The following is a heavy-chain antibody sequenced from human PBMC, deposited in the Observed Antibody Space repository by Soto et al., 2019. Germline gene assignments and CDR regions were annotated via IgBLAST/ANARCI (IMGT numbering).Heavy chain of an antibody. D-gene: IGHD6-13*01. Sequence: ASVKVSCKASCYTFTSYGISWVRQAPGQGLEWMGWISAYNGNTNYAQKLQGRVTMTTDTSTSTAYMELRSLRSDDTAVYYCARDRAWENTGYSSSWFDYWGQGTLVTVSS. CDR2: ISAYNGNT. V-gene: IGHV1-18*04. J-gene: IGHJ4*02. CDR3: ARDRAWENTGYSSSWFDY. CDR1: CYTFTSYG.